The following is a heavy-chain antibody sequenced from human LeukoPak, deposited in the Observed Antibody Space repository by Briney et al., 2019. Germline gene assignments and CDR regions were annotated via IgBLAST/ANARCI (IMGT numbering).Heavy chain of an antibody. CDR1: GFTFSSYE. Sequence: GGSLRLSCAASGFTFSSYEMHWVRQAPGKGLEWVSYISSSGTTIYYADSVKGRFTISRDNAKNSLYLQMNSLRAEDPAVYYCAREWELLSGDYYYMDVWGKGTTVTLSS. CDR2: ISSSGTTI. D-gene: IGHD1-26*01. CDR3: AREWELLSGDYYYMDV. V-gene: IGHV3-48*03. J-gene: IGHJ6*03.